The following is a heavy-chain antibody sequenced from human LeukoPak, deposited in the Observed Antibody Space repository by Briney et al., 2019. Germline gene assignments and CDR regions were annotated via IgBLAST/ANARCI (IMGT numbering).Heavy chain of an antibody. CDR1: GFTFSSYA. J-gene: IGHJ4*02. D-gene: IGHD4-17*01. CDR2: ISGSGGST. V-gene: IGHV3-23*01. Sequence: GGSLRLSCAASGFTFSSYAMSWVRQAPGKGLEWVSAISGSGGSTYYADSVKGRFTISRDNAKNSLYLQMNSLRAEDTAVYYCASRRIYGDVPFDYWGQGALVTVSS. CDR3: ASRRIYGDVPFDY.